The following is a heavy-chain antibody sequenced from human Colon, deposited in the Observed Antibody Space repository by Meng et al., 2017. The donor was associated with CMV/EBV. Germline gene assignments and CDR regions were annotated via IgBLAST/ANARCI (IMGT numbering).Heavy chain of an antibody. V-gene: IGHV4-34*01. CDR2: INHSGST. J-gene: IGHJ4*02. CDR1: GGSFSGYY. CDR3: ARGQRGNGALTY. Sequence: LTCAVYGGSFSGYYWSWIRQPPGKGLEWIGEINHSGSTNYNPSLKSRVTISVDTSKNQFSLKLSSVTAADTAVYYCARGQRGNGALTYWGQGTLVTVSS. D-gene: IGHD3-10*01.